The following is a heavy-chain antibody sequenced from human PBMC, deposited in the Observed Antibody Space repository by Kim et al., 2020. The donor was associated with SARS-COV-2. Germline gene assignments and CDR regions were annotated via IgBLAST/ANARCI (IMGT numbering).Heavy chain of an antibody. CDR1: GESFINYH. Sequence: SETLSLTCAGYGESFINYHWSWIRQAPGKGLEWIGEIGPGGSTKYNPSLKSRVTISVDTSKKHFSLKLNSVIAADTAVYFCARGDRRDDDHWGQGTLVTVSS. CDR3: ARGDRRDDDH. CDR2: IGPGGST. V-gene: IGHV4-34*01. D-gene: IGHD3-16*02. J-gene: IGHJ4*02.